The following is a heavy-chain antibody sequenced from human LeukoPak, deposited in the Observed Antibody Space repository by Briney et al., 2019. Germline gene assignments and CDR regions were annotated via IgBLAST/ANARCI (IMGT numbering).Heavy chain of an antibody. V-gene: IGHV3-21*01. CDR2: ISSSSSYI. CDR1: GFTFCSYS. CDR3: ARGNVGARDYYFDY. D-gene: IGHD1-26*01. J-gene: IGHJ4*02. Sequence: GGSLRLSCAASGFTFCSYSMNWVRQAPGKGLEWVSSISSSSSYIYYADSVKGRFTISRDNAKNSLYLQMNSLRAEDTAVYYCARGNVGARDYYFDYWGQGTLVTVSS.